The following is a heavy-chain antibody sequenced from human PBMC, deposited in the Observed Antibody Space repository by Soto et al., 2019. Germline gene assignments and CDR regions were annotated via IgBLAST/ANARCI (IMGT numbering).Heavy chain of an antibody. CDR1: GGSIRSGGYY. Sequence: LSLTCTVSGGSIRSGGYYWSWVRQNPRRGLEWIGNIYYSGNTYYNPSLKSRLTISVDTSKNQFSLNLSSVTAADTAVYYCARDRLMATAGTARRYFGLDVWGQGTTVTVSS. J-gene: IGHJ6*02. V-gene: IGHV4-31*03. CDR3: ARDRLMATAGTARRYFGLDV. D-gene: IGHD5-18*01. CDR2: IYYSGNT.